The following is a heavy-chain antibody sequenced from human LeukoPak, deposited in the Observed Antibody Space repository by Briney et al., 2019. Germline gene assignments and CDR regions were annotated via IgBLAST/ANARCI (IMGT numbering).Heavy chain of an antibody. V-gene: IGHV4-59*04. Sequence: SETLSLTCTVSGGSISSYFWNWIRQPPGKGLEWMGNINHSGSTYYNPSLKSRVTLSVDTSKNHFSLKLSSVTAADTAVYYCARGMPCAVVVIAAGFDYWGQGTLVAVSS. CDR3: ARGMPCAVVVIAAGFDY. CDR2: INHSGST. J-gene: IGHJ4*02. CDR1: GGSISSYF. D-gene: IGHD2-15*01.